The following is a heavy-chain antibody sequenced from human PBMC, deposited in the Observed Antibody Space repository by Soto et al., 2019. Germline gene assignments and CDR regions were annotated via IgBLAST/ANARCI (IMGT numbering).Heavy chain of an antibody. J-gene: IGHJ6*03. CDR2: INPNSGGT. CDR3: ARGARFVEWLSIHYYYYMDG. Sequence: ASVKVSCKASGYTFTGYYMHWVRQAPGQGLEWMGWINPNSGGTNYTQKFQGWVTMTRDTSISTAYMELSRLRSDDTAVYYCARGARFVEWLSIHYYYYMDGWAKGTTVTFSS. CDR1: GYTFTGYY. D-gene: IGHD3-3*01. V-gene: IGHV1-2*04.